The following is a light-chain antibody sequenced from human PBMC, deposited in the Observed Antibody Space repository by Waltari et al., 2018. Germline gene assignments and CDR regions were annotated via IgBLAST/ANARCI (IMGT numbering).Light chain of an antibody. Sequence: QSALTPPASVSGSPGQSITSPCTRTTPDVGAYHYVYWYQQRPGKAPKLLIYDVSNRLSGFSDRFSGSKSGNTASLTISGLQAEDEADYYCSSFTNSGSWVFGGGTKVTVL. J-gene: IGLJ3*02. CDR1: TPDVGAYHY. CDR3: SSFTNSGSWV. CDR2: DVS. V-gene: IGLV2-14*01.